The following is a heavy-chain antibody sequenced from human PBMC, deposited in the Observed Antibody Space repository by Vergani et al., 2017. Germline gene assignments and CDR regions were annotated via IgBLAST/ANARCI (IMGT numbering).Heavy chain of an antibody. Sequence: QVQLQQWGAGLLKPSETLSLTCAVYGGSFSGYYWSWIRQPPGKGLEWIGYIYYSGSTNYNPSLKSRVTISVDTSKNQFSLKLSSVTAADTAVYYCARGATPYYYYMDVWGKGTTVTVSS. CDR2: IYYSGST. CDR3: ARGATPYYYYMDV. V-gene: IGHV4-34*11. CDR1: GGSFSGYY. J-gene: IGHJ6*03.